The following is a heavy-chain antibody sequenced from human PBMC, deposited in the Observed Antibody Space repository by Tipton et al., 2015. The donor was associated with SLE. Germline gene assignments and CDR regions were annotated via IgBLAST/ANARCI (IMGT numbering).Heavy chain of an antibody. J-gene: IGHJ6*02. CDR1: GGSISSYY. V-gene: IGHV4-59*01. CDR3: ARDSAINYGMDV. D-gene: IGHD2-21*01. Sequence: TLSLTCTVSGGSISSYYWSWIRQHPGKGLEWIGYIYYSGSTNYNPSLKSRVTISVDTSKNQFSLKLSSVTAADTAVYYCARDSAINYGMDVWGQGTTVTVSS. CDR2: IYYSGST.